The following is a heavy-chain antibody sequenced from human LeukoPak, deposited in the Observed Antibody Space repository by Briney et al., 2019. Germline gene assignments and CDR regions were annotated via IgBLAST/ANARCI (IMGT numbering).Heavy chain of an antibody. CDR3: ARGGYYYGSGSSDNWFDP. D-gene: IGHD3-10*01. V-gene: IGHV1-69*04. CDR1: GGTFSSYA. Sequence: ASVKVSCKASGGTFSSYAISWVRQAPGQGLEWMGRIIPILGIANYAQKFQGRVTITADKSTSTAYMELSSLRSEDTAVYYCARGGYYYGSGSSDNWFDPWGQGTLVTVSS. J-gene: IGHJ5*02. CDR2: IIPILGIA.